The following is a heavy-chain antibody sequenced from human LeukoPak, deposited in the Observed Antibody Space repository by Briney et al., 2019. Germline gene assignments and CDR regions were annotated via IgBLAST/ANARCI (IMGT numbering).Heavy chain of an antibody. D-gene: IGHD6-19*01. CDR2: ISGSGGST. J-gene: IGHJ3*02. CDR1: GLTFSSYA. V-gene: IGHV3-23*01. Sequence: PGGSLRLSCAASGLTFSSYAMSWVRQAPGKGLKWVSAISGSGGSTYYADSVKGRFTISRDNSKNTLYLQMNSLRAEDTAVYYCAKVPRWLVLPDAFDIWGQGTMVTVSS. CDR3: AKVPRWLVLPDAFDI.